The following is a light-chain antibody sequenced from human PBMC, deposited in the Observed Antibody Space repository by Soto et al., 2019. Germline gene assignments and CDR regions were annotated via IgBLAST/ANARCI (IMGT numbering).Light chain of an antibody. Sequence: EIVMTQSPATLSVSPGARATLSCRASQTISNILAWYQQKPGQAPRLLIYGASTRATGVPARFSGSGSGTEFTLTISSLQSEDFAVYYCQQYNNWPRTFGQGTKVDIK. CDR3: QQYNNWPRT. V-gene: IGKV3-15*01. CDR2: GAS. CDR1: QTISNI. J-gene: IGKJ1*01.